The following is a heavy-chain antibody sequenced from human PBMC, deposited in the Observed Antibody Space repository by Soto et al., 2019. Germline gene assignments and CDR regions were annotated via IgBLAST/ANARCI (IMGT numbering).Heavy chain of an antibody. CDR2: INHSGST. CDR3: ARVQLLWSGEYYYYYYGMDV. V-gene: IGHV4-34*01. CDR1: GWSFSGYY. D-gene: IGHD3-10*01. Sequence: PXETRSLTCAVDGWSFSGYYWSWIRQPPGKGLDWIGEINHSGSTNYNPSLKSRVTISVDTSKNQFSLKLSSLTAADTVVYYCARVQLLWSGEYYYYYYGMDVWRQGTTVTVSS. J-gene: IGHJ6*02.